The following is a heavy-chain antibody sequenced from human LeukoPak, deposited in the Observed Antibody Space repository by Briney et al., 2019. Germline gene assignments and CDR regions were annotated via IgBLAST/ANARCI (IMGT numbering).Heavy chain of an antibody. CDR2: INHSGST. CDR3: ARGKSRYFDWLWEFDY. V-gene: IGHV4-34*01. Sequence: PSETLSLTCAVCGGSFSGYYWSWIRQPPGKGLEWIGEINHSGSTNYNPSLKSRVTISVDTSKNQFSLKLSSVTAADTAVYYCARGKSRYFDWLWEFDYWGQGTLVTVSS. J-gene: IGHJ4*02. D-gene: IGHD3-9*01. CDR1: GGSFSGYY.